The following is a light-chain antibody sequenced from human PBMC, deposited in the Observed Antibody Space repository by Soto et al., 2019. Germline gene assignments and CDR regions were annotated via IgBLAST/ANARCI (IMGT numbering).Light chain of an antibody. CDR2: DAS. V-gene: IGKV1-5*01. Sequence: DIQMTQSPSTLSASVGDRVTITCRASQSISSWLAWYQQKPGKAPKLLIYDASSLESGVPSRFSGSGSGTDFTLTISSLQPDDFATYYCQQYNSYSQGTFGQGTKVEI. J-gene: IGKJ1*01. CDR3: QQYNSYSQGT. CDR1: QSISSW.